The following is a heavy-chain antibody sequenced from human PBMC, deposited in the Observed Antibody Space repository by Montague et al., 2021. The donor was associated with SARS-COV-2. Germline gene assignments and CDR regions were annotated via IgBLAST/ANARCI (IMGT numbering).Heavy chain of an antibody. CDR1: GGSISGSTDY. Sequence: SETLSLTCTVTGGSISGSTDYWCWSRQFPGTGLEWMARVDYIGNTYYRPSLKSRLTISVDTSKNQFSLKLNSVTAADTALYYCARREYSYGWGDWGQGTLVTVSS. V-gene: IGHV4-39*01. J-gene: IGHJ4*02. D-gene: IGHD5-18*01. CDR2: VDYIGNT. CDR3: ARREYSYGWGD.